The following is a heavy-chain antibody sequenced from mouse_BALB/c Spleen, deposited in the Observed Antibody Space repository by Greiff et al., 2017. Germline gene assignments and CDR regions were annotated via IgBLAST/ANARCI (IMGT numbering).Heavy chain of an antibody. V-gene: IGHV1-5*01. CDR3: TREDYDY. Sequence: VQLQQSGTVLARPGASVKMSCRSSGYTFTNYWMHWVKQRPGQGLEWIGAIYPGNSDTNYNQKFKDKAKLTALTSTTTVYLELSSLTNEDSAVYYCTREDYDYWGQGTTLTVSS. J-gene: IGHJ2*01. CDR2: IYPGNSDT. CDR1: GYTFTNYW. D-gene: IGHD2-4*01.